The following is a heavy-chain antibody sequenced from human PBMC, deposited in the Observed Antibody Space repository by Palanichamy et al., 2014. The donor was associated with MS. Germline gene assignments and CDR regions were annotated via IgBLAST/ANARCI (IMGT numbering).Heavy chain of an antibody. D-gene: IGHD3-10*01. V-gene: IGHV3-23*04. Sequence: EVRVGGGRGGGRWYSLGGPVRLSCAASGFTFSGYPMSWVRQAPGKGLEWVSAISESGDITYYADSVKGRFTISRDNYKNTLYLQMNSLRAEDTAVFYCAQAYSMIQGAKKPSGWWGQGTLVTVSS. J-gene: IGHJ4*02. CDR3: AQAYSMIQGAKKPSGW. CDR1: GFTFSGYP. CDR2: ISESGDIT.